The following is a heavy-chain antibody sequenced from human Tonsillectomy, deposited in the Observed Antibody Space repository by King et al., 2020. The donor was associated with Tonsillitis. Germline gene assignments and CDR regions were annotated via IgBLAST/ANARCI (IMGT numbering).Heavy chain of an antibody. CDR2: ISSSSSYT. Sequence: HVQLVESGGGLVKPGGSLRLSCAASGFTFSDYYMSWIRQAPGKGLEWVSYISSSSSYTNYADSVKGRFTISRDNAKNSLYLQMNSLRAEDTAVYYCARASMVRGLTQAPSYYYYYMDVWGKGTTVTVSS. CDR3: ARASMVRGLTQAPSYYYYYMDV. V-gene: IGHV3-11*05. CDR1: GFTFSDYY. J-gene: IGHJ6*03. D-gene: IGHD3-10*01.